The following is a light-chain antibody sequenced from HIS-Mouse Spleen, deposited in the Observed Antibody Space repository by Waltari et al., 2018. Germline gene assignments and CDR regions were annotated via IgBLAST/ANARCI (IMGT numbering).Light chain of an antibody. Sequence: QSVLTQPPSASGTPGQRVTIPCSGSSPNIGSNYVYWYQQLPGPAPKLLIYRNNQRPSGVPDRFSGSKSGTSASLAISGLRSEDEADYYCAAWDDSLSGRVFGGGTKLTVL. J-gene: IGLJ3*02. CDR2: RNN. CDR1: SPNIGSNY. V-gene: IGLV1-47*01. CDR3: AAWDDSLSGRV.